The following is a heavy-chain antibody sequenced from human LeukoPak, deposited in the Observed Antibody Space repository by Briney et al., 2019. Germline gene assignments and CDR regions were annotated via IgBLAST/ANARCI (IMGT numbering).Heavy chain of an antibody. CDR1: GGTFSSYA. V-gene: IGHV1-69*06. CDR2: IIPIFGTA. CDR3: ARAPWKSSSWYYLDY. J-gene: IGHJ4*02. Sequence: ASVKASCKASGGTFSSYAISWVRQAPGQGLEWMGGIIPIFGTANYAQKFQGRVTITADKSTSTAYMELSSLRSEDTAVYYCARAPWKSSSWYYLDYWGQGTLVTVSS. D-gene: IGHD6-13*01.